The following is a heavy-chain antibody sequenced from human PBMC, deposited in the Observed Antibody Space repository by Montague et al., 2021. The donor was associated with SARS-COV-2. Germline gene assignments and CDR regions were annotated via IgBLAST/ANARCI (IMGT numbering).Heavy chain of an antibody. V-gene: IGHV2-70*13. Sequence: PALVKPTQTLSLTCTLSGFSLSTSGMSVSWLRQSPGKALEWLALIDWDDDKFYNTSLKTRLTISKDTSGKHVVLTMANMDRADTGTYYCARTPHIGYRSGWYWFDRWGQGTLVTVSS. D-gene: IGHD6-19*01. CDR3: ARTPHIGYRSGWYWFDR. CDR2: IDWDDDK. J-gene: IGHJ5*02. CDR1: GFSLSTSGMS.